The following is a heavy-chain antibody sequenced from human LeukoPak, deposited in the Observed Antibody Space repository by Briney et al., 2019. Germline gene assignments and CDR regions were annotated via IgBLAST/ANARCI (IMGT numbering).Heavy chain of an antibody. Sequence: PSETLSLTCTVSGGSISSYYWSWIRQPAGKGLEWIGRIYTSGSTNYNPSLKSRVTMSVDTSKNQFSLKLSSVTAADTAVYYCARGPMGPLYYYYYYMDVWGKGTTVTVPS. CDR2: IYTSGST. D-gene: IGHD2-8*01. CDR3: ARGPMGPLYYYYYYMDV. CDR1: GGSISSYY. V-gene: IGHV4-4*07. J-gene: IGHJ6*03.